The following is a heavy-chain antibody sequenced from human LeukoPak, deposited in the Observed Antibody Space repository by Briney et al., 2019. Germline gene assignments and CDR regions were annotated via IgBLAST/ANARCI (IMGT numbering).Heavy chain of an antibody. J-gene: IGHJ5*02. CDR1: GGSITSYD. CDR2: IYTSGST. D-gene: IGHD3-16*01. Sequence: PSETLSLTCTVSGGSITSYDWSWIRQPAGKGLEWIGRIYTSGSTNYNPSLKSRVSMSLDTSKNRFSLNVSSVTAADTALYYCARVWAIIFDPWGQGTLVTVSS. V-gene: IGHV4-4*07. CDR3: ARVWAIIFDP.